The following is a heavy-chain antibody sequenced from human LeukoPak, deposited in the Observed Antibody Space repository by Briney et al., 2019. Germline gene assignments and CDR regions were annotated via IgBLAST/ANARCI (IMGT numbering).Heavy chain of an antibody. J-gene: IGHJ6*02. V-gene: IGHV3-23*01. CDR1: GFTFSSDA. D-gene: IGHD3-10*01. CDR3: RVLRGSAYYYGMDV. CDR2: ISGSGGST. Sequence: GGSLRRSCAASGFTFSSDAMSWVRQAPGKGLEWVSAISGSGGSTYYAASVKGRFTISRDNSKNTQYLQMTSLRAADTAVYYARVLRGSAYYYGMDVWGQGTTVTVSS.